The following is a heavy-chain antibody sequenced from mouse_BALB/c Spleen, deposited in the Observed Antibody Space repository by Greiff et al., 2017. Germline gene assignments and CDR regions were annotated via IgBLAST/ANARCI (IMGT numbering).Heavy chain of an antibody. D-gene: IGHD1-1*02. CDR3: ARDIGWLGAMDY. Sequence: DVKLVESGGGLVQPGGSLRLSCATSGFTFTDYYMSWVRQPPGKALEWLGFIRNKANGYTTEYSASVKGRFTISRDNSQSILYLQMNTLRAEDSATYYCARDIGWLGAMDYWGQGTSVTVSS. V-gene: IGHV7-3*02. CDR1: GFTFTDYY. J-gene: IGHJ4*01. CDR2: IRNKANGYTT.